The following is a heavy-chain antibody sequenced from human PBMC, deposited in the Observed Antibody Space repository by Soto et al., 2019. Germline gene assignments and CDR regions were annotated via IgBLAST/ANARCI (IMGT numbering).Heavy chain of an antibody. Sequence: PSETLSLTCTVSGGSISSYYWSWIRQPPGKGLEWIGYIYYSGSTNYNPSLKGRVTISVDTSKNQFSLKLSSVTAADTAVYYCARGGKVWYSSSSRGLFDPWGQGTLVTVSS. CDR3: ARGGKVWYSSSSRGLFDP. J-gene: IGHJ5*02. V-gene: IGHV4-59*01. D-gene: IGHD6-6*01. CDR1: GGSISSYY. CDR2: IYYSGST.